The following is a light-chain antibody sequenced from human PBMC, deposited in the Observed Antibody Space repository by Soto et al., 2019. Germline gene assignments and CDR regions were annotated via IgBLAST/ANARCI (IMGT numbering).Light chain of an antibody. CDR3: TLFTVSGTFV. J-gene: IGLJ1*01. CDR2: EVN. CDR1: SSDVDIFNR. V-gene: IGLV2-18*01. Sequence: QSALTQPPSVSGSPGQSVTISCTGTSSDVDIFNRVSWYQQPPGTAPKLIIFEVNNRPPGVPDRFSGSKSGNTASLIISGLQAEDEADYSGTLFTVSGTFVFGTGTKVTVL.